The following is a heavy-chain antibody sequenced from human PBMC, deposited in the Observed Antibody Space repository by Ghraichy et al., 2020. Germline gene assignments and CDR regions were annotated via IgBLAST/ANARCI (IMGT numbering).Heavy chain of an antibody. Sequence: ASVKVTCKASGYTFTSYGISWVRQAPGQGLEWMGWISAYNGNTNYAQKLQGRVTMTTDTSTSTAYMELRSLRSDDTAVYYCARKKNLQIFADYYGMDVWGQGTTVTVSS. V-gene: IGHV1-18*01. CDR1: GYTFTSYG. CDR3: ARKKNLQIFADYYGMDV. J-gene: IGHJ6*02. CDR2: ISAYNGNT. D-gene: IGHD3-3*01.